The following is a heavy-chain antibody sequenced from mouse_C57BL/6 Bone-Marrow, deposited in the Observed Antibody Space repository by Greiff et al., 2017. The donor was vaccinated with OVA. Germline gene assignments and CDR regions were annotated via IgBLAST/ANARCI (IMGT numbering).Heavy chain of an antibody. CDR1: GYTFTDYN. CDR3: ARSQLLYYYGSTYWYFDV. D-gene: IGHD1-1*01. CDR2: INPNNGGT. V-gene: IGHV1-22*01. Sequence: EVQLQQSGPELVKPGASVKMSCKASGYTFTDYNMHWVKQSHGKSLEWIGYINPNNGGTSYNQKFKGKATLTVNKSSSTAYMELRSLTSEDSAVYYCARSQLLYYYGSTYWYFDVWGTGTTVTVSS. J-gene: IGHJ1*03.